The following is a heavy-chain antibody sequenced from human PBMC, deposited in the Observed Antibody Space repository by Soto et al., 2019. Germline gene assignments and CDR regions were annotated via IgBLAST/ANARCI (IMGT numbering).Heavy chain of an antibody. Sequence: QVQLVQSGAEMRRPGSSVKVSCKASGGTFSSYRINWVRQAPGQGLEWVGGIVPIYRTADYAQKFQGRVTITADESARTSYMELRSLKSQDTAVYYCVRDSGAKLSSSWGQGTLVTVSS. CDR1: GGTFSSYR. J-gene: IGHJ4*02. V-gene: IGHV1-69*01. CDR3: VRDSGAKLSSS. CDR2: IVPIYRTA. D-gene: IGHD6-13*01.